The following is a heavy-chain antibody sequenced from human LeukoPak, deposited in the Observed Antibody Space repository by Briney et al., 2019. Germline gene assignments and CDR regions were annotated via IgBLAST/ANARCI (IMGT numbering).Heavy chain of an antibody. J-gene: IGHJ5*02. D-gene: IGHD3-3*01. CDR2: ISSSSSYI. V-gene: IGHV3-21*01. CDR3: AIDFWSANEYNWFDP. CDR1: GFTFSSDS. Sequence: GGSLRLSCAASGFTFSSDSMNWVRQAPGKGLEWVSSISSSSSYIYYADSVKGRFTISRDNAKNSLYLQMNSLRAEDTAVYYCAIDFWSANEYNWFDPWGQGTLVTVSS.